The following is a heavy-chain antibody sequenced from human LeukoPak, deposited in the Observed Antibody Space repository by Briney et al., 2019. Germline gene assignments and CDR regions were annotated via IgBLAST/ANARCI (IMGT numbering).Heavy chain of an antibody. D-gene: IGHD3-3*01. CDR1: GFTFSSYA. V-gene: IGHV3-23*01. CDR2: ISGSGGST. CDR3: AKDLFARRITIFGVVIYGMDV. Sequence: GGSLRLSCAASGFTFSSYAMSWVRQAPGKGLEWVSAISGSGGSTYYADSVKGRFTISRDNSKNTLYLQMNSLRAEDTAVYYCAKDLFARRITIFGVVIYGMDVWGQGTMVTVSS. J-gene: IGHJ6*02.